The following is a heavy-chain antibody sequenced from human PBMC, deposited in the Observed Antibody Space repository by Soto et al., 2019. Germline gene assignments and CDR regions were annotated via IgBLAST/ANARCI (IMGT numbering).Heavy chain of an antibody. CDR2: ISSNGGST. J-gene: IGHJ4*02. CDR1: GFTFSSYA. D-gene: IGHD3-10*01. Sequence: EVQLMESGGGLVQPGGSLRLSCAASGFTFSSYAMHWVRQAPGKGLEYVSAISSNGGSTYYANSVKGRFTISRDNSKNTLYLQMGSLRAEDMAVYSCARGGSGSYYFDYWGQGTLVTVSS. CDR3: ARGGSGSYYFDY. V-gene: IGHV3-64*01.